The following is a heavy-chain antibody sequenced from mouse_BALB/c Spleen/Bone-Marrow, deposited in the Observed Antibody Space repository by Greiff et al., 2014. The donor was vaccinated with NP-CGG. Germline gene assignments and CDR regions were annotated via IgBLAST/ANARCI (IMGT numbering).Heavy chain of an antibody. J-gene: IGHJ1*01. V-gene: IGHV1-15*01. Sequence: VKLVESGAELVRPGASVTLSCKASGYTFTDYEMHWVKQTPVHGLEWIGAIDPETGGTAYNQKFKGKATLTADKSSSTAYMELRSLTSEDSAVYYCTRYYMYWYFDVWGAGTTVTVSS. CDR2: IDPETGGT. CDR1: GYTFTDYE. D-gene: IGHD2-12*01. CDR3: TRYYMYWYFDV.